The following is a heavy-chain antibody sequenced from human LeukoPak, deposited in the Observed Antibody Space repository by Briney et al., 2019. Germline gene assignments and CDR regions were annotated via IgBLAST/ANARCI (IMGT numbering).Heavy chain of an antibody. V-gene: IGHV4-39*07. CDR2: FNHSGST. Sequence: PSETLSLTCTLSDDSISSSSYYWGWIRQPPGKGLEWIGEFNHSGSTNYNPSLKSRVTISVDTSKDQFSLKLSSVTAADTAVYYCARGYSSSLRRYYYYMDVWGKGTTGTVSS. CDR3: ARGYSSSLRRYYYYMDV. J-gene: IGHJ6*03. D-gene: IGHD6-13*01. CDR1: DDSISSSSYY.